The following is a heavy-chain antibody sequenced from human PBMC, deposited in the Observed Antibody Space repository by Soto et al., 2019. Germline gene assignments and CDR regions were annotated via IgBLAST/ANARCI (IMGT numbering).Heavy chain of an antibody. Sequence: QVHLLQSGAEVKKPVSSVKVSCKASGDTFSSYAISWVRQAPGQGLEWMGGIIPIFGTANYAQKFQGRVTITADESTSTAYMELSSLRSEDAAVYYCARDGSGYRSSASPMDGWGQGTNVTV. J-gene: IGHJ6*02. CDR1: GDTFSSYA. CDR2: IIPIFGTA. CDR3: ARDGSGYRSSASPMDG. D-gene: IGHD3-22*01. V-gene: IGHV1-69*01.